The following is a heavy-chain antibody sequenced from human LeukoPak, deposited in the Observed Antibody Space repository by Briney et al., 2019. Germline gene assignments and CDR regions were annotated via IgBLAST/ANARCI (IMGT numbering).Heavy chain of an antibody. J-gene: IGHJ4*02. Sequence: PGGSLRLSCAASEFTFSSYTLNWVRQAPGRGLEWISSISGTTTYIYYADSLKGRFTISRDNAKNSLYLQMNSLRAEDTAVYYCARGNNYHGSGSSYYFDYWGRGTLVTVSS. V-gene: IGHV3-21*01. CDR1: EFTFSSYT. CDR3: ARGNNYHGSGSSYYFDY. D-gene: IGHD3-10*01. CDR2: ISGTTTYI.